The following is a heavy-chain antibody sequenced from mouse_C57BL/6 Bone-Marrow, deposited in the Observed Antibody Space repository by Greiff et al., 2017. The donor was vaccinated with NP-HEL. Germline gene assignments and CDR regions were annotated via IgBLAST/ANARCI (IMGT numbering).Heavy chain of an antibody. J-gene: IGHJ3*01. CDR2: IYWDDDK. V-gene: IGHV8-12*01. Sequence: QVTLKVCGPGILQSSQTLSLTCSFSGFSLSTSGMGVSWIRQPSGKGLEWLAHIYWDDDKRYNPSLKRRLTTSKDTSRNQVFLKITSVDTADTATYYCGVADYDGAWFAYWGQGTLVTVSA. CDR3: GVADYDGAWFAY. D-gene: IGHD2-4*01. CDR1: GFSLSTSGMG.